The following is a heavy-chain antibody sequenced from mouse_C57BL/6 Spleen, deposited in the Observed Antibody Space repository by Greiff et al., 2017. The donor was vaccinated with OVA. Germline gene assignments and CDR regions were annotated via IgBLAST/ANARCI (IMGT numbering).Heavy chain of an antibody. CDR2: INYDGSST. V-gene: IGHV5-16*01. J-gene: IGHJ2*01. CDR1: GFTFSDYY. D-gene: IGHD2-4*01. Sequence: EVKLMESEGGLVQPGSSMKLSCTASGFTFSDYYMAWVRQVPEKGLEWVANINYDGSSTYYLDSLKSRFIISRDNAKNILYLQMSSLKSEDTATYYCARVYDYDGGADYWGQGTTLTVSS. CDR3: ARVYDYDGGADY.